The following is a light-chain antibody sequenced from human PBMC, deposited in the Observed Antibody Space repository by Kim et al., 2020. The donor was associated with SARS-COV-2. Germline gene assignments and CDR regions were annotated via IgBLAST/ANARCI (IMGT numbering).Light chain of an antibody. Sequence: VAVGQTVRITCQGDSLRSYYASWYQQKPGQAPVLVIYGKNNRPSGIPDRFSGSSSGNTASLTITGAQAEDEADYYCNSRDSSGNLVFGGGTQLTVL. CDR2: GKN. V-gene: IGLV3-19*01. CDR1: SLRSYY. CDR3: NSRDSSGNLV. J-gene: IGLJ2*01.